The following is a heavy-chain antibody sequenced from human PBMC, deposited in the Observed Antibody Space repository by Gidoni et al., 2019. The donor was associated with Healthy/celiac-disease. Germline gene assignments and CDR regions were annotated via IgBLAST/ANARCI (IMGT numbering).Heavy chain of an antibody. D-gene: IGHD6-13*01. CDR2: ISWNSGSI. CDR3: AKDPYSSSWTEGYCDL. V-gene: IGHV3-9*01. CDR1: GFTFDDYA. J-gene: IGHJ2*01. Sequence: DVQLVESGGGLVQPGRSLRLSCAASGFTFDDYAMHWVRQAPGKGLEWVSGISWNSGSIGYADSVKGRFTISRDNAKNSLYLQMNSLRAEDTAVYYCAKDPYSSSWTEGYCDLWGRGTLVTVSS.